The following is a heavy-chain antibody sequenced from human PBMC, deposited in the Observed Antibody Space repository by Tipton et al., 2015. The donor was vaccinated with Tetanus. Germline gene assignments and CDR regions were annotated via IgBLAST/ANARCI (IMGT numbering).Heavy chain of an antibody. CDR3: ARGGRDAYNNPLGAFDV. V-gene: IGHV4-34*01. J-gene: IGHJ3*01. Sequence: LRLSCTVSGGSFSLYYWNWVRQSPGKGLEWIGEIGHSGSSSYSPSLKSRVTISVDTSKNQFSLRLRSVAAADTAVYYCARGGRDAYNNPLGAFDVWGRGTTVTVSS. CDR1: GGSFSLYY. D-gene: IGHD5-24*01. CDR2: IGHSGSS.